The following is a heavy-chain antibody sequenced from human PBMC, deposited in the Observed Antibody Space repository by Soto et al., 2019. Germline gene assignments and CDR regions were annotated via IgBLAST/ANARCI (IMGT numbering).Heavy chain of an antibody. J-gene: IGHJ3*02. CDR3: ARQRGRDGYNNAFDI. Sequence: VQLVQSGAEVRKPGASVKVSCKAPGYTFTSYGISWVPQAAGQGLEWMGWISAYNGNTKYAQKRKRRFPMTTDTSTSTAYIERRSLRSDETAVYSGARQRGRDGYNNAFDIWGQGTLVTVSS. CDR1: GYTFTSYG. D-gene: IGHD5-12*01. V-gene: IGHV1-18*01. CDR2: ISAYNGNT.